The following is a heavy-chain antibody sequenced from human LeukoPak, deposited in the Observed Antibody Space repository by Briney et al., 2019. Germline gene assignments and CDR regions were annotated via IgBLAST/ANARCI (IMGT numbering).Heavy chain of an antibody. CDR1: GLTFSNYA. D-gene: IGHD6-19*01. Sequence: GGSLRLSCAASGLTFSNYAMTWVRQALGKGLEWVSGISGSGGSTYYADSVKGRFTISRDNSKSTLYLQMNSLRAEDTAVYYCAKTLSYSNGWVYWGQGTLVTVSS. CDR2: ISGSGGST. V-gene: IGHV3-23*01. J-gene: IGHJ4*02. CDR3: AKTLSYSNGWVY.